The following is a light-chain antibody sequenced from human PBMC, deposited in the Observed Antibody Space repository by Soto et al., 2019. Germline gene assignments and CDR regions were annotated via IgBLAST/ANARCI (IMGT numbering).Light chain of an antibody. J-gene: IGKJ1*01. Sequence: EIVLTQSPATLSLSPGARAPLSCRASQSVGSYLVWYQQKPGQAPRLLIYDASSRATGIPARFSGSGSGTDFTLTISSLESEDFAVYYCQQRSNWPRTFGQGTKVDIK. V-gene: IGKV3-11*01. CDR1: QSVGSY. CDR3: QQRSNWPRT. CDR2: DAS.